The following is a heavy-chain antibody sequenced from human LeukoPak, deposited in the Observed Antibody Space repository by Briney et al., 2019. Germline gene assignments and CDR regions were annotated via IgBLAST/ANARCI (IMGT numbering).Heavy chain of an antibody. V-gene: IGHV1-3*01. CDR3: ARDGGLLRYFDWLPDAFDI. CDR1: GYTFTSYA. J-gene: IGHJ3*02. D-gene: IGHD3-9*01. CDR2: INAGNGNT. Sequence: ASVKVSCKASGYTFTSYAMHWVRQAPGQRLEWMGWINAGNGNTKYSQKFQGRVTITRDTSASTAYMELSSLRSEDTAVYYCARDGGLLRYFDWLPDAFDIWGQGTMVTVSS.